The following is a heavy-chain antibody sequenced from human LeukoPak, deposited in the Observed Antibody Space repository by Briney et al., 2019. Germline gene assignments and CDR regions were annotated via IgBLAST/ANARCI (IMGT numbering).Heavy chain of an antibody. CDR1: GGSISSGSYF. V-gene: IGHV4-61*02. J-gene: IGHJ4*02. CDR3: ARVVGAMSFDY. CDR2: IYTSGST. D-gene: IGHD1-26*01. Sequence: TLSLTCTVSGGSISSGSYFWSWIRQPAGKGLEWIGRIYTSGSTNYNPSLKSRVTISVDTSKNQFSLKLSSVTAADTAVYYCARVVGAMSFDYWGQGTLVTVSS.